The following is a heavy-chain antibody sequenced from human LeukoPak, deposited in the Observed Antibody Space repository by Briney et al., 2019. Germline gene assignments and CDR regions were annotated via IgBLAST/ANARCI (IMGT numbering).Heavy chain of an antibody. CDR2: IGTAGNT. CDR3: ARVAKERVGGVYYFDY. J-gene: IGHJ4*02. D-gene: IGHD1-1*01. CDR1: GFTFSDYD. V-gene: IGHV3-13*01. Sequence: AGGSLRLSCAASGFTFSDYDMHWVRQATGKGLEWGSAIGTAGNTYYTGSVKGRFAISRENAKNSLYLQMNSLRAGDTAVYYCARVAKERVGGVYYFDYWGQGTLVTVSS.